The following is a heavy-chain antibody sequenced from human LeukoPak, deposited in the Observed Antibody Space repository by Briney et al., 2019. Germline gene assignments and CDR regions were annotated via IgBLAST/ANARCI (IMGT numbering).Heavy chain of an antibody. CDR2: ISYDGSNK. Sequence: PGGSLRLSCAASGFTFSSYAMPWVRQAPGKGLEWVAVISYDGSNKYYADSVKGRFTISRDNSKNTLYLQMNSLRAEDTAVHYCARAGGLVVVTALDYWGQGTLVTVSS. CDR3: ARAGGLVVVTALDY. J-gene: IGHJ4*02. D-gene: IGHD2-21*02. CDR1: GFTFSSYA. V-gene: IGHV3-30-3*01.